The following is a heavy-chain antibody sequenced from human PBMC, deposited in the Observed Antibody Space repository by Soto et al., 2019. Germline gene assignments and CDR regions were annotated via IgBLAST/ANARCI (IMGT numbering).Heavy chain of an antibody. D-gene: IGHD6-25*01. V-gene: IGHV4-59*01. CDR2: VYYSGNT. Sequence: SETLSLTCTVSGGSLSSYYWTWIRQPPGKGLEWIGYVYYSGNTNYNPSLKSRVTISVDTSKNQFSLKVRSVTAADTAVYYCAGTPPYSSDWAESYFDSWGQGIPVTVSS. J-gene: IGHJ4*02. CDR3: AGTPPYSSDWAESYFDS. CDR1: GGSLSSYY.